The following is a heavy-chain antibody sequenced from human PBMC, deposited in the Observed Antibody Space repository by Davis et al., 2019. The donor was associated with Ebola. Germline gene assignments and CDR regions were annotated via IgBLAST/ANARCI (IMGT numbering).Heavy chain of an antibody. D-gene: IGHD5-12*01. Sequence: AASVKVSCKASGYTFTGYYMHWVRQAPGQGLEWMGRIIPILGIANYAQKFQGRVTITADKSTSTAYMELSSLRSEDTAVYYCARDSFGYSGYDFSFWGQGTLVTVSS. V-gene: IGHV1-69*04. CDR3: ARDSFGYSGYDFSF. CDR1: GYTFTGYY. J-gene: IGHJ4*02. CDR2: IIPILGIA.